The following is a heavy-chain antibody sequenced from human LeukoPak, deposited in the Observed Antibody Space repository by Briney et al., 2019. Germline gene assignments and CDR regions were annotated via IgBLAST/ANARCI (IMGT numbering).Heavy chain of an antibody. V-gene: IGHV4-39*07. CDR2: IYYSGST. J-gene: IGHJ4*02. D-gene: IGHD2-2*01. Sequence: SETLSLTCTVSGGSISSSSYYWGWIRQPPGKGLEWIGSIYYSGSTYYNPSLKSRVTISVDTSKNQFSLNLSSVTAADTAVYYCARIIAGSSAYFDYWGQGTLVTVSS. CDR1: GGSISSSSYY. CDR3: ARIIAGSSAYFDY.